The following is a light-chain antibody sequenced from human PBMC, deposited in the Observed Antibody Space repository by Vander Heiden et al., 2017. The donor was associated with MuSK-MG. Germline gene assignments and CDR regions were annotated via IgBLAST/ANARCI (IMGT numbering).Light chain of an antibody. V-gene: IGKV1-33*01. J-gene: IGKJ1*01. Sequence: DIHITQSPSSLSASVGDRVTITCQASQDISNYLNWYQQKPGKAPKLLIYDASNLETGVPSRFSGSGSGTDFTFTISSLQPEDIATYYCQQYDNLLRTFGQGTKVEIK. CDR3: QQYDNLLRT. CDR2: DAS. CDR1: QDISNY.